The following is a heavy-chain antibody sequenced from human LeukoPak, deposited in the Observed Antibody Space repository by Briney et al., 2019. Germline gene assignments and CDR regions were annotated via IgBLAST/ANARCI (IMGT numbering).Heavy chain of an antibody. CDR2: INHSGST. V-gene: IGHV4-34*01. J-gene: IGHJ5*02. D-gene: IGHD3-10*01. Sequence: SETLSLTCAVYGGSFSGYYWSWIRQPPGKGLEWIGEINHSGSTNYNPSLKSRVTISVDTSKNQFSLKLSSVTAADTAVYYCARVKSRYGSGIHWFDPWGQGTLITVSS. CDR3: ARVKSRYGSGIHWFDP. CDR1: GGSFSGYY.